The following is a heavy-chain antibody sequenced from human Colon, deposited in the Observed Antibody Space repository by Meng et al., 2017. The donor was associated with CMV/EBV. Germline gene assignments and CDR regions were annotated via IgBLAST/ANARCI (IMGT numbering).Heavy chain of an antibody. Sequence: GSLRLSCAVYGGSFSGYYWSWIRQPPGKGLEWIGEINHSGSTNYNPSLKSRVTISVDTSKNQFSLKLSSVTAADTAVYYCARLFSGTNSAAFDVWGQGTMVTVSS. V-gene: IGHV4-34*01. D-gene: IGHD1-26*01. CDR1: GGSFSGYY. CDR3: ARLFSGTNSAAFDV. J-gene: IGHJ3*01. CDR2: INHSGST.